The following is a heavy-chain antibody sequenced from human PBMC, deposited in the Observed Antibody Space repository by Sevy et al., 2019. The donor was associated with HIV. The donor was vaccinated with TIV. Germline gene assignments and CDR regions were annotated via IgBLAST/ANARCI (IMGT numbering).Heavy chain of an antibody. CDR1: GFTFGDYA. V-gene: IGHV3-49*03. Sequence: GGSLRLSCTASGFTFGDYAMSWFRQAPGKGLEWVGFIRSKAYGGKTEYAASVKGRFTISRDDSKSMAYLQMNSLKTEDTAVYYCTRAFSSSGWRDAFDIWGQGTMVTVSS. CDR3: TRAFSSSGWRDAFDI. CDR2: IRSKAYGGKT. J-gene: IGHJ3*02. D-gene: IGHD6-19*01.